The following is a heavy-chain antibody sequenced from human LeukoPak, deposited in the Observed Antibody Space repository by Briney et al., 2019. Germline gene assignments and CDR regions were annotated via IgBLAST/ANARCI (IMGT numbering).Heavy chain of an antibody. CDR1: LFTFSSYA. V-gene: IGHV3-23*01. D-gene: IGHD5-18*01. CDR2: ISGSGGST. Sequence: PGGSLRLSCAASLFTFSSYAMSWVRQAPGKGLEWGSAISGSGGSTYYADSAKGRFSISRDNSKNTMYLQMNSMRAEDTAVYYCAKGHGYSYGGFDYWGQRTLVTVSS. J-gene: IGHJ4*02. CDR3: AKGHGYSYGGFDY.